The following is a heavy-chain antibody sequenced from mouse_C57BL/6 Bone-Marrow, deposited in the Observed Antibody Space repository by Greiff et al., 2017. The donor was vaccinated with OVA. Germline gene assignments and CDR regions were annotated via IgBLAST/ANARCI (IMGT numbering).Heavy chain of an antibody. CDR3: TRGYYFDY. J-gene: IGHJ2*01. V-gene: IGHV1-4*01. CDR2: IDPTNDYT. CDR1: GYTFTSYT. Sequence: QVQLQHSGAELARPGASVKMSCKASGYTFTSYTIHWVKQRPGQGLEWIGYIDPTNDYTNYNQKFKGKATLTADKSSSTAYMQLSSLTSEDSAVYYCTRGYYFDYWGQGTTLTVSS.